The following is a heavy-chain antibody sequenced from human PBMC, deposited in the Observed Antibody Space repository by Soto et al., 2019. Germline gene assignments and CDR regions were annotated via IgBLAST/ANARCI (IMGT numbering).Heavy chain of an antibody. Sequence: LRLSCAASGFTVSSNYMSWVRQAPGKGLEWVSVIYSGGSTYYADSVKGRFTISRDNSKNTLYLQMNSLRAEDTAVYYCARPSLDNYGDYYYYYGMDVWGQGTTVTVSS. V-gene: IGHV3-53*01. D-gene: IGHD4-17*01. J-gene: IGHJ6*02. CDR3: ARPSLDNYGDYYYYYGMDV. CDR1: GFTVSSNY. CDR2: IYSGGST.